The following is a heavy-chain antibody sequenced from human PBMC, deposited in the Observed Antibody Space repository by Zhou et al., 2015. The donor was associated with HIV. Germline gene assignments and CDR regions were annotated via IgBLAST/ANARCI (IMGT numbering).Heavy chain of an antibody. CDR1: GGTFGSYV. CDR2: IVPIFTTA. V-gene: IGHV1-69*01. D-gene: IGHD2-15*01. Sequence: QVQLVQSGAEVRKPGSSVKVSCKVAGGTFGSYVINWVRQAPGQGLEWMGGIVPIFTTADYAQKFQDRVILTADDSTGTAYMALSSLRSEDTAMYYCARTIVVVAAATGSTDYYAMDVWGQGTTVTVSS. CDR3: ARTIVVVAAATGSTDYYAMDV. J-gene: IGHJ6*02.